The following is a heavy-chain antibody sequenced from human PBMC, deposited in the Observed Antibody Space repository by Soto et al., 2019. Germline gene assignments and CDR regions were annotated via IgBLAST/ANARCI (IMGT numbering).Heavy chain of an antibody. CDR3: ARHGYCTNGVCYTDYYYMDV. CDR1: GGSISSSSYY. Sequence: PSETQSLTCTVSGGSISSSSYYWGWIRQPPGKGLEWIGSIYYSGSTYYNPSLKSRVTISVDTSKNQFSLKLSSVTAADTAVYYCARHGYCTNGVCYTDYYYMDVWGKGTTVTVSS. J-gene: IGHJ6*03. D-gene: IGHD2-8*01. CDR2: IYYSGST. V-gene: IGHV4-39*01.